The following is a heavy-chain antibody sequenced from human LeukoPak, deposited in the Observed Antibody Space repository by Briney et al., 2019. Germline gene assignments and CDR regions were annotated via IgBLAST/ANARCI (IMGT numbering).Heavy chain of an antibody. CDR2: IYYSGST. CDR3: ARSWLGDYGSPAFDY. Sequence: PSETLSLTCTVSGGSISSSSYYWGWIRQPPGKGLEWIGSIYYSGSTYYNPSLKSRVTISVDTSKNQFSLKLSSVTAADTAVYYCARSWLGDYGSPAFDYWGQGTLVTVSS. D-gene: IGHD4-17*01. CDR1: GGSISSSSYY. J-gene: IGHJ4*02. V-gene: IGHV4-39*01.